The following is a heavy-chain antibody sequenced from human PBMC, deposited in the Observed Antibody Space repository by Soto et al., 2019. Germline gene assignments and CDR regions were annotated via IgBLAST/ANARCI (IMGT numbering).Heavy chain of an antibody. CDR1: GGTFGSYA. D-gene: IGHD7-27*01. Sequence: ASVKVFCKASGGTFGSYAISWVRQAPGQGLEWMGGIIPIFGTANYAQKFQGRVTITADKSTSTAYMELSSLRSEDTAVYYCARVRGTGEDLYYYGMDVWGQGTTVTVSS. J-gene: IGHJ6*02. CDR2: IIPIFGTA. V-gene: IGHV1-69*06. CDR3: ARVRGTGEDLYYYGMDV.